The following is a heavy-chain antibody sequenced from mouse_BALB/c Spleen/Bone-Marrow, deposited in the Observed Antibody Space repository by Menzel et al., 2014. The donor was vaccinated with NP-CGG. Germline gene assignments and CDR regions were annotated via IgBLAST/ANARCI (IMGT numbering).Heavy chain of an antibody. CDR3: AKRDIYYGYDGNAMDY. D-gene: IGHD2-2*01. J-gene: IGHJ4*01. V-gene: IGHV1-4*01. CDR1: GYTFTTYT. Sequence: QVQLQQSGAELARPGASVKMSCKASGYTFTTYTMHWVKQRPGQGLEWIGYINPSSGYTNYNQKFKDKATLTADKSSSTAYMQLSSLTSEDSAVYFCAKRDIYYGYDGNAMDYWCQGTSVTVSS. CDR2: INPSSGYT.